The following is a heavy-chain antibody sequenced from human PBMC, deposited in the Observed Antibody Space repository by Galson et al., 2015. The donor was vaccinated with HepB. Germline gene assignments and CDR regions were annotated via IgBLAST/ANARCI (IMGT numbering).Heavy chain of an antibody. D-gene: IGHD5-18*01. Sequence: SCKASGGTFSSYAISWVRQAPGQGLEWMGGIIPIFGTANYAQKFQGRVTITADESTSTAYMELSSLRSEDTAVYYCARDEGYSYGLHDAFDVWGQGTMVTVSS. CDR1: GGTFSSYA. V-gene: IGHV1-69*01. J-gene: IGHJ3*01. CDR2: IIPIFGTA. CDR3: ARDEGYSYGLHDAFDV.